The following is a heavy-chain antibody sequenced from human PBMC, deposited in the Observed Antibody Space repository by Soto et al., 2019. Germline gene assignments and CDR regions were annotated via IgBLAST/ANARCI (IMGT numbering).Heavy chain of an antibody. Sequence: GGSLRLSCAASGFTVSSNYMSWVRQAPGKGLEWVSVIYGGGSTYYADSVKGRFTISRDNSKNTLYLQMNSLRAEDTAVYYCARDTGDYYGSGSPAFDIWGQGTMVTVSS. CDR3: ARDTGDYYGSGSPAFDI. J-gene: IGHJ3*02. D-gene: IGHD3-10*01. CDR2: IYGGGST. V-gene: IGHV3-53*01. CDR1: GFTVSSNY.